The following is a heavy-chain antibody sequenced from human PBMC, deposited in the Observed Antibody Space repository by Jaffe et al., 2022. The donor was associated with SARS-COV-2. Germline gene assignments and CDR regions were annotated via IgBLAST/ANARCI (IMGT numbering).Heavy chain of an antibody. J-gene: IGHJ5*02. CDR3: ARVSLALNSPLGYCSGGSCYNNWFDP. D-gene: IGHD2-15*01. CDR1: GGSISSGGYY. Sequence: QVQLQESGPGLVKPSQTLSLTCTVSGGSISSGGYYWSWIRQHPGKGLEWIGYIYYSGSTYYNPSLKSRVTISVDTSKNQFSLKLSSVTAADTAVYYCARVSLALNSPLGYCSGGSCYNNWFDPWGQGTLVTVSS. V-gene: IGHV4-31*03. CDR2: IYYSGST.